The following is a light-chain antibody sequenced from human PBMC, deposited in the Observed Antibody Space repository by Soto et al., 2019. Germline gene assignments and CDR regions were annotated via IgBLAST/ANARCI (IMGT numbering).Light chain of an antibody. CDR1: QTIRSW. J-gene: IGKJ1*01. Sequence: DIQMTQSPSTLSGSVGDRVTITCRASQTIRSWLAWYQQKPGKAPKLLIYKASTLKSVVPSRFSGSGSGTEFTLTISSLQPDDFATYYCQHYNSYSEAFGQGTKVQLK. CDR3: QHYNSYSEA. V-gene: IGKV1-5*03. CDR2: KAS.